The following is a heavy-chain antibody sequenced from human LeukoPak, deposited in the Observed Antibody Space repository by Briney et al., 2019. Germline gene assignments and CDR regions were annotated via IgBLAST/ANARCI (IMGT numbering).Heavy chain of an antibody. J-gene: IGHJ4*02. D-gene: IGHD3-10*01. CDR3: ARDRDLYFDY. Sequence: SETLSLTCTVSGGSISSYYWSWIRQPPGKGLEWIGYIYHSGSTNYNPSLKSRVTISVDTSKNQFSLKLSSVTAADTAVYYCARDRDLYFDYWGQGTLVTVSS. CDR1: GGSISSYY. CDR2: IYHSGST. V-gene: IGHV4-59*01.